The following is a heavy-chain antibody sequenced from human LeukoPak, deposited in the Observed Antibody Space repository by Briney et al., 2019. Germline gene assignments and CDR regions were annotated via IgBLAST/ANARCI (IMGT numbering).Heavy chain of an antibody. CDR3: AREPRFSRDSSGYYLDY. CDR2: IIPIFGTV. J-gene: IGHJ4*02. V-gene: IGHV1-69*05. Sequence: SVKVSCKASGGTFSSYATSWVRQAPGQGLEWMGRIIPIFGTVNYAQKFQGRVTITTDESTSTAYMELSSLRSEDTAVYYCAREPRFSRDSSGYYLDYWGQGTLVTVSS. CDR1: GGTFSSYA. D-gene: IGHD3-22*01.